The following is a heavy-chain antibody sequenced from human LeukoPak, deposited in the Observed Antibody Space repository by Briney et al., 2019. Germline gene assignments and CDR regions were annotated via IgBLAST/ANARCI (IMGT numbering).Heavy chain of an antibody. CDR1: GYTFTSYD. Sequence: ASVKVSCKASGYTFTSYDINWVRQATGQGLEWMGWMNPNSVNTGYAQKFQVRVTITRNTSISTAYMELSSLRSEDTAVYYCARAMTTVTTAQLWYFDLWGRGTLVTVSS. D-gene: IGHD4-17*01. V-gene: IGHV1-8*03. J-gene: IGHJ2*01. CDR2: MNPNSVNT. CDR3: ARAMTTVTTAQLWYFDL.